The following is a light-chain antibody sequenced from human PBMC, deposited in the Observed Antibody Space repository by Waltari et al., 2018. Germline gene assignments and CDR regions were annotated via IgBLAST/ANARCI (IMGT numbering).Light chain of an antibody. J-gene: IGKJ1*01. V-gene: IGKV3D-15*01. CDR2: RAS. Sequence: EIVLTQSPATLSVSPGDRVTLSCRASQSVGTNLAWYQHSPGRAPRLPVYRASTRASYIPARFSASGSGTEFTLSISTLQSEDSAVFYCQQYNDWPRTFGQGTKVEIK. CDR1: QSVGTN. CDR3: QQYNDWPRT.